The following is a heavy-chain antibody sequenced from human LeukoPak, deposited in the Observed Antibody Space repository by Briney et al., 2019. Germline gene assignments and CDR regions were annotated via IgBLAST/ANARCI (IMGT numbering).Heavy chain of an antibody. Sequence: SETLSLTCTVSGGSISSGGYYWSRIRQHPGKGLEWIGYIYYSGSTYYNPSLKSRVTISVDTSKNQFSLKLSSVTAADTAVYYCARSYYDFWSGYYINYYGMDVWGQGTTVTVSS. D-gene: IGHD3-3*01. V-gene: IGHV4-31*03. CDR2: IYYSGST. J-gene: IGHJ6*02. CDR1: GGSISSGGYY. CDR3: ARSYYDFWSGYYINYYGMDV.